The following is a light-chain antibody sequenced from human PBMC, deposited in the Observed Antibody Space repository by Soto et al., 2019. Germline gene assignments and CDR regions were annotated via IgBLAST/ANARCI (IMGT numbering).Light chain of an antibody. J-gene: IGLJ3*02. CDR2: LNSDGSH. Sequence: QLVLTQPPSASASLGASVNPTCTLSSGHNSYAIAWHQQQPEKGPRYLMKLNSDGSHSKGDGIPDRFSGSSSGAERYLTISSLQSEDEADYYCQTWSTDIRVFGGGTQLTVL. CDR3: QTWSTDIRV. V-gene: IGLV4-69*01. CDR1: SGHNSYA.